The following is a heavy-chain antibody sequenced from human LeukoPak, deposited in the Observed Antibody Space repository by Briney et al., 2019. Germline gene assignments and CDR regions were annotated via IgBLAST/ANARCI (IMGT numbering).Heavy chain of an antibody. V-gene: IGHV4-61*02. J-gene: IGHJ4*02. CDR3: ATTVTTHDY. D-gene: IGHD4-17*01. CDR2: IYTSGST. CDR1: GGSISSGSYY. Sequence: SETLSLTCTVSGGSISSGSYYWSWIRQPAGKGLEWIGRIYTSGSTNYNPSLKSRVTISVDTSKNQFSLKLSSVTAADTAVYYCATTVTTHDYWGQGTLVTVSS.